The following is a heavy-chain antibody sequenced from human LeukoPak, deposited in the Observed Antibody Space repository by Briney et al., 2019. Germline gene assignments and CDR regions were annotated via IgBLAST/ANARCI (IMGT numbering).Heavy chain of an antibody. J-gene: IGHJ4*02. D-gene: IGHD2-2*01. CDR2: IYYSGST. Sequence: PSETLSLTCTVSGGSISSYYWSWIRQPPGKGLEWIGYIYYSGSTNYNPSLKSRVTISVDTSKNQFSLKLSSVTAADTAVYYCARENLCNVRSCQLFDYWGQGPRVTVSS. V-gene: IGHV4-59*01. CDR1: GGSISSYY. CDR3: ARENLCNVRSCQLFDY.